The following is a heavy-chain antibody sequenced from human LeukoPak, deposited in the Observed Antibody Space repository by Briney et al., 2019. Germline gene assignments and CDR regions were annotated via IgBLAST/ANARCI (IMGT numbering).Heavy chain of an antibody. CDR1: GGSFSGYY. CDR3: ATSYYYDSSGYYTPFDY. CDR2: INHSGST. V-gene: IGHV4-34*01. J-gene: IGHJ4*02. D-gene: IGHD3-22*01. Sequence: PSETLSLTCAVYGGSFSGYYWSWIRQPPGKGLEWIGEINHSGSTNYNPSLKSRVTISVDTSKNQFSLKLSSVTAADTAVYYCATSYYYDSSGYYTPFDYWGQGILVTVSS.